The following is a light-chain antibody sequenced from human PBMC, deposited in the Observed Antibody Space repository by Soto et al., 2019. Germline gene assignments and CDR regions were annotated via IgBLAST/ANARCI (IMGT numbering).Light chain of an antibody. CDR2: AAS. Sequence: EIVMTQSPATVSVSPGERATLSCRASQSVRTNLAWYQQRPGQAPRPLIHAASTRATGIPARFSGSGSGTEFTLTISSLQSEDSGVYYCQQYNKWPPLTFGGGTKVEIK. V-gene: IGKV3-15*01. CDR1: QSVRTN. J-gene: IGKJ4*01. CDR3: QQYNKWPPLT.